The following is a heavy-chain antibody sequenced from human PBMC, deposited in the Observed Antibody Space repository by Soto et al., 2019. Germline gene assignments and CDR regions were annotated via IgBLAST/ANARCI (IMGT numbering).Heavy chain of an antibody. CDR2: IYSGGSS. D-gene: IGHD3-16*02. J-gene: IGHJ3*02. CDR3: ASCSMITFGGVIVDDAFDM. CDR1: GFTVSSNY. Sequence: EVQLVESGGGLIQPGGSLRLSCAASGFTVSSNYMSWVRQTPGKGLEWVSIIYSGGSSYYADSVKGRFTISRDNSKNTLYLHMNRLRDEDTAVYYCASCSMITFGGVIVDDAFDMWGQGTMVAVSS. V-gene: IGHV3-53*01.